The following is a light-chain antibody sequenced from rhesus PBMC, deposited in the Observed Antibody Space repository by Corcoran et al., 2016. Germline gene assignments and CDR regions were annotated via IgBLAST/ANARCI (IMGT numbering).Light chain of an antibody. V-gene: IGKV1-32*01. CDR3: QQYNSLPLT. CDR1: QGISSY. Sequence: DIQMTQSPSALPASVGDRVTITCRASQGISSYLNWYQQKPGKAPKLLIYYAKRLESGVPSRFSGSGSGTEFILIISRLQPEDFATYYCQQYNSLPLTFGGGTKVEIK. CDR2: YAK. J-gene: IGKJ4*01.